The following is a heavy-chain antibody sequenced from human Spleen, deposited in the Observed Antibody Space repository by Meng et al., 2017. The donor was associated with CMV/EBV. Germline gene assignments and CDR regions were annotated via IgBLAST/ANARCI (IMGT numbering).Heavy chain of an antibody. Sequence: GESLKISCAASGFTFISYAMHWVRQAPGKGLQWVAVISSDGTNKYYADSLKGRLTISRDNSKNTLYLQMNSLRPEDTAVYFCARGGSLEVGVDYFDYWGQGTLVTVSS. D-gene: IGHD3-10*01. CDR3: ARGGSLEVGVDYFDY. J-gene: IGHJ4*02. V-gene: IGHV3-30*17. CDR1: GFTFISYA. CDR2: ISSDGTNK.